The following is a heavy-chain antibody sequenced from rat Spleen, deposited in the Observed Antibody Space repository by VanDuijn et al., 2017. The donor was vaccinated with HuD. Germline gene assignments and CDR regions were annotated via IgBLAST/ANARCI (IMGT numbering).Heavy chain of an antibody. V-gene: IGHV2-16*01. CDR3: ARYPFYNSGYGY. CDR2: IWSGGST. D-gene: IGHD4-3*01. Sequence: QVQLKESGPGLVQPSQTLSLTCTVSGFSLTNYGVTWVRQPPGKGLEWIGAIWSGGSTDYSSALKSRLSISRDTSKSQVFLKMNSLQTEDTAMYFCARYPFYNSGYGYWGQGVMVTVSS. CDR1: GFSLTNYG. J-gene: IGHJ2*01.